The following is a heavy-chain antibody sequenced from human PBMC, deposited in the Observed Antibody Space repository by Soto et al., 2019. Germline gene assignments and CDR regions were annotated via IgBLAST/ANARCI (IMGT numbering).Heavy chain of an antibody. CDR1: GFALSSFW. CDR3: TRNQVKADY. J-gene: IGHJ4*02. V-gene: IGHV3-7*01. Sequence: EVQLVESGGDLVQPGGSLRLSCVASGFALSSFWMTWVRQAPGKGLEWVAKIIGDGSEQNYVDSVRGRFTISRDNAKNSVYLQMNSLRVDDTAVYYCTRNQVKADYWGQGTLVTVSS. CDR2: IIGDGSEQ. D-gene: IGHD3-22*01.